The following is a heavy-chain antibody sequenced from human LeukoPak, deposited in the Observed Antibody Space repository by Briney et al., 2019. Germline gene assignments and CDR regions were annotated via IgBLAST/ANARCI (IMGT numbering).Heavy chain of an antibody. D-gene: IGHD6-19*01. CDR1: GYTFTGYY. J-gene: IGHJ4*02. V-gene: IGHV1-2*02. Sequence: GASVKVSCKASGYTFTGYYMHWVRQAPGQGLEWMGWINPNSGGTNYAQKFQGRVTMTRDTSISTAYMELTGLRSDDTAVYYCARDSGSSGWDPTSFFDSWGQGTLVTVSS. CDR3: ARDSGSSGWDPTSFFDS. CDR2: INPNSGGT.